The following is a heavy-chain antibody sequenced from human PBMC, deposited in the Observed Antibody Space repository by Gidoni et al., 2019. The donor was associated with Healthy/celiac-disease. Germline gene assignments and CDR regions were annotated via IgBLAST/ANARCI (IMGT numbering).Heavy chain of an antibody. Sequence: QVQLQESGPGLVKPSQTLSLTCTVSGGSISSGSYYWSWIRQPAGKGLEWIGRIYTSGSTNYNPSLKSRVTISVDTSKNQFSLKLSSVTAADTAVYYCARGATMVRGVIITREFFDYWGQGTLVTVSS. J-gene: IGHJ4*02. CDR2: IYTSGST. CDR1: GGSISSGSYY. D-gene: IGHD3-10*01. V-gene: IGHV4-61*02. CDR3: ARGATMVRGVIITREFFDY.